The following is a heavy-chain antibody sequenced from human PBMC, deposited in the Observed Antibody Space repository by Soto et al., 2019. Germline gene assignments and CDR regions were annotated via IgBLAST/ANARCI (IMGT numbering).Heavy chain of an antibody. D-gene: IGHD6-13*01. J-gene: IGHJ4*02. V-gene: IGHV3-23*01. CDR1: ESPFGPIP. Sequence: EVQLLESGGGLVQPGGSWRLSCAASESPFGPIPMIRFRRAPGKGLDWVSGFSVSGGSTYSADSVKGRFTISIDNSKNTLYLQMNSLRAEDTAVYYCAKGATSSWYGGNFDCWGQGILVTVSS. CDR3: AKGATSSWYGGNFDC. CDR2: FSVSGGST.